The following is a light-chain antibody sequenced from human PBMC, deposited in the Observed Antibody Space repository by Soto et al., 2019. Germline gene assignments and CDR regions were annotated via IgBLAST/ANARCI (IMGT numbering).Light chain of an antibody. CDR3: QHYNSYLEA. Sequence: IQMTQSPSTLSGSIGDRVTITCRASQTISSWLAWYQQKPGKAPKLLIYKASTLKSGVPSRFSGSGSGTEFTLTISSLQPDDFATYYCQHYNSYLEAFGQGTKVDI. V-gene: IGKV1-5*03. CDR2: KAS. J-gene: IGKJ1*01. CDR1: QTISSW.